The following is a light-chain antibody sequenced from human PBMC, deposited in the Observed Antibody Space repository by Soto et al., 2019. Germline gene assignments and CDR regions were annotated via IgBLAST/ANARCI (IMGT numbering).Light chain of an antibody. Sequence: QSALTQPPSASGSPGQSVTISCTGTNNDLGVYDFVSWYQHHPGKAPRLLIYEVVQRPSGVPDRFSGSKSGNTASLTVSGLQAADEADYFCKSYAGSNTYVFGSGTKLTVL. J-gene: IGLJ1*01. CDR1: NNDLGVYDF. V-gene: IGLV2-8*01. CDR3: KSYAGSNTYV. CDR2: EVV.